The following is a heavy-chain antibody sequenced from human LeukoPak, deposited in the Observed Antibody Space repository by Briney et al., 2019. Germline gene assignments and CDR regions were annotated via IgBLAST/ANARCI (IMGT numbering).Heavy chain of an antibody. Sequence: PGGSLRLSCAASEFTFSSYAMSWVRQAPGKGLEWVSAISGSGNNMYYADSVKGRFTVSRDNSKNTLSLQMNSLRAEDTAVYYCAKGKDYYDSSGYHAPFDYWGQGTLVTVSS. D-gene: IGHD3-22*01. V-gene: IGHV3-23*01. CDR3: AKGKDYYDSSGYHAPFDY. CDR2: ISGSGNNM. J-gene: IGHJ4*02. CDR1: EFTFSSYA.